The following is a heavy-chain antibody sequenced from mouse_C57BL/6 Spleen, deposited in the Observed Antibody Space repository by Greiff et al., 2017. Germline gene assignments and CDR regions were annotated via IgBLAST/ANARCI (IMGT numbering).Heavy chain of an antibody. CDR1: GYSFTGYY. CDR2: INPSTGGT. D-gene: IGHD4-1*01. V-gene: IGHV1-42*01. J-gene: IGHJ1*03. Sequence: EVQLQESGPELVKPGASVKISCKASGYSFTGYYMNWVKQSPEKSLEWVGEINPSTGGTTYNQKFKAKATLTLDKSSSTAYMQLKSLTCEDSAVYYCARWETGTDWYVDVWGTGTTVTVSS. CDR3: ARWETGTDWYVDV.